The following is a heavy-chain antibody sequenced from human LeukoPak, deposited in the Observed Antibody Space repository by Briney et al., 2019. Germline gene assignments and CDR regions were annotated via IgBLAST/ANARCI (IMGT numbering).Heavy chain of an antibody. Sequence: GGSLRLSCAASGFTFGSYAMSWVRQAPGKGLEWVSAITDSGGDTYYADSEKGRFTISRDNSKNTLYLQMNSLRAEDTAVYYCAKGSSPSRPYYFDYWGQGTLVTVSS. CDR1: GFTFGSYA. J-gene: IGHJ4*02. CDR3: AKGSSPSRPYYFDY. CDR2: ITDSGGDT. D-gene: IGHD1-26*01. V-gene: IGHV3-23*01.